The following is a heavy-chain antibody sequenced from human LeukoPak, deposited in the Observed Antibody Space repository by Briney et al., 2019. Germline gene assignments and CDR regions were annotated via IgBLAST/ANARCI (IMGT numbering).Heavy chain of an antibody. CDR1: GYTFTSYA. D-gene: IGHD2-15*01. V-gene: IGHV1-3*01. CDR3: ARVRYCSGGSCYSLDY. Sequence: RWASVKVSCKASGYTFTSYAMHWVRQAPGQRLEWMGWINAGNGNTKYSQKFQGRVTITRDTSASTAYMELSSLRSEDTAVYYCARVRYCSGGSCYSLDYWGQGTLVTVS. CDR2: INAGNGNT. J-gene: IGHJ4*02.